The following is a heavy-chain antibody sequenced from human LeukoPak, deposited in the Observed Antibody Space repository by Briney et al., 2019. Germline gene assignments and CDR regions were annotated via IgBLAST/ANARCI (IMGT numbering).Heavy chain of an antibody. J-gene: IGHJ6*03. CDR2: TYYSGST. V-gene: IGHV4-39*01. D-gene: IGHD3-10*01. CDR3: ARQVMVRGVIGPYYMDV. CDR1: AGSISSSSYY. Sequence: SETLSLTCTVSAGSISSSSYYWGWIRQPPGKGLEWIWRTYYSGSTYYNPSLKSRVTIFVDTSKNQFSLKLSSVTAADTAVYYCARQVMVRGVIGPYYMDVWGKGTTVTVSS.